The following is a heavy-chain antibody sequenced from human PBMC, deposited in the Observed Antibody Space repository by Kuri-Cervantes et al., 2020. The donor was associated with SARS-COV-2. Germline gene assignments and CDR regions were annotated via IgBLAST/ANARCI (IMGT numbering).Heavy chain of an antibody. CDR1: GYTFTGYY. Sequence: ASVKVSCKASGYTFTGYYMHWVRQAPGRGLEWMGWINPNSGGTNYAQKFQGRVTMTRDTSISTAYMELSRLRSDDTAVYYCASLGVDCSGGSCWQGFDYWGQGTLVTVSS. J-gene: IGHJ4*02. CDR2: INPNSGGT. V-gene: IGHV1-2*02. D-gene: IGHD2-15*01. CDR3: ASLGVDCSGGSCWQGFDY.